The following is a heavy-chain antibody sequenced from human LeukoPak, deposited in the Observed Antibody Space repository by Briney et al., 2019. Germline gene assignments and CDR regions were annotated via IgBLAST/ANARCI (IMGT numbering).Heavy chain of an antibody. CDR2: INHSGST. CDR3: ARKASYYYHGMDV. Sequence: SETLSLTCAVYGGSFSGYYWSWIRQPPGKGLEWIGEINHSGSTNYNPSLKSRVTISVDTSKNQFSLKLSSVTAADTAVYYCARKASYYYHGMDVWGQGTTVTVSS. J-gene: IGHJ6*02. V-gene: IGHV4-34*01. CDR1: GGSFSGYY.